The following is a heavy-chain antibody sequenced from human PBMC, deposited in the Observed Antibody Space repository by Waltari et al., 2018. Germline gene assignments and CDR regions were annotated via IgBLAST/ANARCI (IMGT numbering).Heavy chain of an antibody. Sequence: EVQLVESGGTLVQPGGSLSLSCAFSGLTFSRFWMTWVRQAPGKGLEWVANINQDGSGKHYVDSVKGRFTISRDSAKNSLSLQMNSLRAEDTAVYYCASGGHVDYCGQGTLVTVSS. V-gene: IGHV3-7*01. J-gene: IGHJ4*02. CDR2: INQDGSGK. CDR1: GLTFSRFW. CDR3: ASGGHVDY.